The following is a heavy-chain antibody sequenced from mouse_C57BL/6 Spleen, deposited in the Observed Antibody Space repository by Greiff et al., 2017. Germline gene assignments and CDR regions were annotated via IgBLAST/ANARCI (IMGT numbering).Heavy chain of an antibody. CDR1: GFTFSDYY. V-gene: IGHV5-16*01. CDR2: INYDGSST. J-gene: IGHJ1*03. D-gene: IGHD1-1*01. CDR3: ARDGSSFYWYFDV. Sequence: EVQLVESEGGLVQPGSSMKLSCTASGFTFSDYYMAWVRQVPEKGLEWVANINYDGSSTYYLDSLKSRFIISRDNAKNILYLQMSSLKSEDTATYYCARDGSSFYWYFDVWGTGTTVTVSS.